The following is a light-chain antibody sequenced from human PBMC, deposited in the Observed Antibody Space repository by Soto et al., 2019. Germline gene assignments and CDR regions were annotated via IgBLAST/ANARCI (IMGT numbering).Light chain of an antibody. J-gene: IGLJ2*01. Sequence: QSVLTQPPSASGTPGQRVTISCSGSSSNIGSNTVNWYQQLPGTAPTLLLYSNNQRPSGVPDRFSGSKFGTSASLAISGLQSEDEADYYCAAWDDSLNGRVFGGGTKLTVL. CDR1: SSNIGSNT. CDR3: AAWDDSLNGRV. CDR2: SNN. V-gene: IGLV1-44*01.